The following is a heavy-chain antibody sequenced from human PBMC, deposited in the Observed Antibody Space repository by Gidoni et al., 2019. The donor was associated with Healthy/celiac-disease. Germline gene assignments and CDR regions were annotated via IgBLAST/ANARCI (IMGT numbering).Heavy chain of an antibody. V-gene: IGHV3-30-3*01. CDR1: GFTFSSYA. D-gene: IGHD4-4*01. CDR3: ARRTVTADDAFDI. J-gene: IGHJ3*02. Sequence: QVQLVASGGGVVQPGRSLRLSCAASGFTFSSYAMHWVRQAPGKGLEWVAVISYDGRNKYYADSVKGRFTISRDNSKNTLYLQMNSLRAEDTAVYYCARRTVTADDAFDIWGQGTMVTVSS. CDR2: ISYDGRNK.